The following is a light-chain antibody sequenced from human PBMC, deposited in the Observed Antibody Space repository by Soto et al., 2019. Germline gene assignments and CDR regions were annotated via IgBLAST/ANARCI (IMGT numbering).Light chain of an antibody. CDR2: GAS. CDR3: QQYTYWPPWT. CDR1: QSVSSY. V-gene: IGKV3-15*01. Sequence: EIVLTQSPATLSLSPGERATLSCRASQSVSSYLAWYQQKPGQAPRLLIYGASTRATGVPARFSGSGSGTGFTLSISSLQSEDFAVYYCQQYTYWPPWTFGQGTKVDI. J-gene: IGKJ1*01.